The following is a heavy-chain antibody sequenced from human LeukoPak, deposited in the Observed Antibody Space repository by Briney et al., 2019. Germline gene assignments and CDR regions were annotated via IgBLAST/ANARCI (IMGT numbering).Heavy chain of an antibody. CDR3: ARAPGYDFWSGATDYFDY. CDR2: INPNSGGT. CDR1: GYTFTGYY. Sequence: AASVKVSCKASGYTFTGYYMHWVRQAPGQGLEWMGWINPNSGGTNYAQKFQGRVTMTRDTSISTAYMELSRLRSDDTAVYYCARAPGYDFWSGATDYFDYWGQGTLVTVSS. V-gene: IGHV1-2*02. J-gene: IGHJ4*02. D-gene: IGHD3-3*01.